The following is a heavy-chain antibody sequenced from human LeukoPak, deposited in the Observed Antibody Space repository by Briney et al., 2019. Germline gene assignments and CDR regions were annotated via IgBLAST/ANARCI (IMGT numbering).Heavy chain of an antibody. CDR1: GFTVSSIH. D-gene: IGHD3-22*01. CDR3: ARGGRGSAAVVAPRSFDI. CDR2: TYTGGNS. J-gene: IGHJ3*02. Sequence: GGSLRLSCAASGFTVSSIHMVWVRQAPGKGLEWASVTYTGGNSYYADSVKGRFIISRDISKNTLYLQMNSLRAEDSALYYCARGGRGSAAVVAPRSFDIWGQGTMVTVSS. V-gene: IGHV3-53*01.